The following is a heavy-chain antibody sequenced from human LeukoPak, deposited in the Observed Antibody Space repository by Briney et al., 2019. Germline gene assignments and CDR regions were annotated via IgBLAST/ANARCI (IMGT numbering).Heavy chain of an antibody. D-gene: IGHD3-10*01. CDR1: GFTFSSYW. CDR3: ARDKVYYGSGSYGY. CDR2: INSDGSRP. V-gene: IGHV3-74*01. Sequence: QPGWSMRLSCAASGFTFSSYWMHWVRQAPGKGLLWVSLINSDGSRPSDEDSVEGRIIISRDNAKNTLYLQMNSLRVEDTAVYYCARDKVYYGSGSYGYWGQGTLVTVSS. J-gene: IGHJ4*02.